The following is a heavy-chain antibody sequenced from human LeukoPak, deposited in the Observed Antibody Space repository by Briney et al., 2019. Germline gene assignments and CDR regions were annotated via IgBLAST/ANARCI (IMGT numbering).Heavy chain of an antibody. CDR1: GGSISSNNNY. CDR2: MSYTWNT. Sequence: TSETLSLTCTVSGGSISSNNNYWGWIREPPGKGLEWLGSMSYTWNTYNNPSLKSRVTISVDTSKNQFSLRLSSVTAADTAVYFCTRGPQGSSTWYPIWGQGTMVTVSS. V-gene: IGHV4-39*01. J-gene: IGHJ3*02. D-gene: IGHD6-13*01. CDR3: TRGPQGSSTWYPI.